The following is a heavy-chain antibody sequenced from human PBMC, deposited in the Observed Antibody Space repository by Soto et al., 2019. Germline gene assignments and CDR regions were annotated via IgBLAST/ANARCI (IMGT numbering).Heavy chain of an antibody. CDR1: GGSSSIHY. CDR2: IYYSGST. CDR3: ARGGRSDSSAFDI. Sequence: QVQLQESGPGLVKPSETLSLTCTVSGGSSSIHYWSWIRQPPGKGLDWIGYIYYSGSTNYNPSLKSRVTLSLDTSKNQFSLKLSSVTAADTAVYYCARGGRSDSSAFDIWGQGTMVTVSS. J-gene: IGHJ3*02. V-gene: IGHV4-59*11. D-gene: IGHD2-21*02.